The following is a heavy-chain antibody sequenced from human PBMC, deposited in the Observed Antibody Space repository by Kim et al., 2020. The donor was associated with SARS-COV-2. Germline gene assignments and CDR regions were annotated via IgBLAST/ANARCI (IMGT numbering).Heavy chain of an antibody. J-gene: IGHJ3*02. CDR1: GFTLSGST. D-gene: IGHD6-19*01. CDR3: TRVNPIAGGWYDAFD. Sequence: GGPLRLSCAASGFTLSGSTVHWVRQASGKGLEWVGRIRSKANSYATAYAASVKNRFTISRDDSKNTAYLQMNSLKTEDTAVYYCTRVNPIAGGWYDAFD. V-gene: IGHV3-73*01. CDR2: IRSKANSYAT.